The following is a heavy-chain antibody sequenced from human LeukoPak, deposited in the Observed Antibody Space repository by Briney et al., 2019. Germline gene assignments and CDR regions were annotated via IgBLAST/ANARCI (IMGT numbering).Heavy chain of an antibody. D-gene: IGHD2-8*01. V-gene: IGHV4-38-2*01. CDR2: IYHTGTT. CDR3: ARGVLY. Sequence: PSETLSLTCDVSGYSISSAYYWGWIRQPPGKGLEWIGSIYHTGTTYYNPCLKSRITISVDTSKNQFSLRLSSVTAADTAVYYCARGVLYWGQGTLVTVSS. CDR1: GYSISSAYY. J-gene: IGHJ4*02.